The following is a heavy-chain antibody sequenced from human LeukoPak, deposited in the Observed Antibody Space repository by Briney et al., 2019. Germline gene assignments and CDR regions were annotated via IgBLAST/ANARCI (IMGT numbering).Heavy chain of an antibody. CDR2: ISGNGGDT. CDR3: ARGNCGGDCYLDY. J-gene: IGHJ4*02. Sequence: PGGSLRLSCAASGFTFSTYSMTWVRQAPGKGLEWVSVISGNGGDTFYADSVKGRFTISRDNSKHTLYLQMNSLRSEDTAVYYCARGNCGGDCYLDYWGQGTLVTVSS. V-gene: IGHV3-23*01. D-gene: IGHD2-21*02. CDR1: GFTFSTYS.